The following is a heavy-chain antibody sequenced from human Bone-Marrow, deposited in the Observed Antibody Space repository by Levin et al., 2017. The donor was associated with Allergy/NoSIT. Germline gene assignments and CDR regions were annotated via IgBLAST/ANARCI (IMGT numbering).Heavy chain of an antibody. Sequence: PGGSLRLSCEASEFSFSDYYMSWIRQAPGKGLEWVSSITSGGSTIYYTDSVKGRFTISRDNSRNSVHLQMNSLRAGDTAVYYCARDVHRISWETAQIHYFGLDVWGQGTTVTVSS. D-gene: IGHD2-21*02. J-gene: IGHJ6*02. CDR2: ITSGGSTI. CDR3: ARDVHRISWETAQIHYFGLDV. CDR1: EFSFSDYY. V-gene: IGHV3-11*01.